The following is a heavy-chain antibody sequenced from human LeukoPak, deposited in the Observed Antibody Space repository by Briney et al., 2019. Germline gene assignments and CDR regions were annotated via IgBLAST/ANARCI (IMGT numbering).Heavy chain of an antibody. CDR3: ARGEGDGYNLNFDY. J-gene: IGHJ4*02. D-gene: IGHD5-24*01. V-gene: IGHV4-38-2*02. CDR1: GYSISSGYY. CDR2: IYHSGST. Sequence: SETLSLTCTVSGYSISSGYYWGWIRQPPGKGLEWIGSIYHSGSTYYNPSLKSRVTISVDTSKNQFSLKLSSVTAADTAVYYCARGEGDGYNLNFDYWGQGTLVTVSS.